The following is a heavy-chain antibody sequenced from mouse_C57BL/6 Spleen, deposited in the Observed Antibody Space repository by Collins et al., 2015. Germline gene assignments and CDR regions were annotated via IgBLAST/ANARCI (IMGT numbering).Heavy chain of an antibody. Sequence: QVQLKQSGPGLVQPSQSLSITCTVSGFSLTSYGVHWVRQSPGKGLEWLGVIWSGGSTDYNAAFISRLSISKDNSKSQVFFKMNSLQADDTAIYYCASYYYGSSHWYFDVWGTGTTVTVSS. D-gene: IGHD1-1*01. J-gene: IGHJ1*03. CDR1: GFSLTSYG. V-gene: IGHV2-2*01. CDR3: ASYYYGSSHWYFDV. CDR2: IWSGGST.